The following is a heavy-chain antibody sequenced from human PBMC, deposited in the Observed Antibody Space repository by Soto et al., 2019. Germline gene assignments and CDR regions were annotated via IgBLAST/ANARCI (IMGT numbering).Heavy chain of an antibody. J-gene: IGHJ4*02. CDR2: MNPNSGNT. V-gene: IGHV1-8*01. CDR3: ARIALYYCSGGSCAFDH. D-gene: IGHD2-15*01. Sequence: ASVKVSCKASGYAFTSYDINWVRQATGQGLEWMGWMNPNSGNTGYAQKFQGRVTMTRNTSISTAYMELSSLRSEDTAVYYCARIALYYCSGGSCAFDHWGQGTLVTVSS. CDR1: GYAFTSYD.